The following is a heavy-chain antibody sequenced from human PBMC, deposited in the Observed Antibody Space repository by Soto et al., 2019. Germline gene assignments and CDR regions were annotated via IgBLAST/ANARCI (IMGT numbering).Heavy chain of an antibody. V-gene: IGHV4-4*07. CDR1: GGSISSYY. Sequence: SETLSLTCTVSGGSISSYYWSWIRQPAGKGLEWIGRIYTSGSTNYNPSLKSRVTMSVDTSKNQFSLKLSSVTAADTAVYYCARVSNCGGDCPPYYFDYWGQGTLVTVS. D-gene: IGHD2-21*02. CDR2: IYTSGST. J-gene: IGHJ4*02. CDR3: ARVSNCGGDCPPYYFDY.